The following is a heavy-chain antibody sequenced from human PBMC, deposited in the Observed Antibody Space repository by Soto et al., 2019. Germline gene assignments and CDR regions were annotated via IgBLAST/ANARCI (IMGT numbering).Heavy chain of an antibody. J-gene: IGHJ4*02. Sequence: QVQLVQSGAEVKKPGSSVKVSCKASGGTFSSYAMSWVRQAPGQGLEWMGAIIPILNAANYAQKFQDRVTITADESTRPAFMELSSLKSEDPAVYYCARDRGAALQGSTVFEFWGQGTLVTVSS. D-gene: IGHD1-26*01. CDR3: ARDRGAALQGSTVFEF. CDR2: IIPILNAA. V-gene: IGHV1-69*01. CDR1: GGTFSSYA.